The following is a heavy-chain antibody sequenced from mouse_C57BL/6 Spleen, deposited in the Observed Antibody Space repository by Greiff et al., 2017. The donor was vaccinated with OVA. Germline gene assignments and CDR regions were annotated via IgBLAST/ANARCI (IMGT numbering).Heavy chain of an antibody. CDR1: GYTFTSYW. D-gene: IGHD2-4*01. Sequence: QVQLQQPGAELVKPGASVKLSCKASGYTFTSYWMHWVKQRPGQGLEWIGMIHPNSGSTNYNEKFKSKATLTVDKSSSTAYMHLSSLTSEDSAVYYCAGGYDYDGGFAYWGQGTLVTVSA. V-gene: IGHV1-64*01. CDR3: AGGYDYDGGFAY. J-gene: IGHJ3*01. CDR2: IHPNSGST.